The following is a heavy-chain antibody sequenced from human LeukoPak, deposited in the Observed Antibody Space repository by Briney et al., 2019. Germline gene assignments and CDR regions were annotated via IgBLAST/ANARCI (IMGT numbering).Heavy chain of an antibody. CDR1: GDSISTDY. CDR2: ISYTGNT. J-gene: IGHJ4*02. D-gene: IGHD3-16*01. V-gene: IGHV4-59*13. CDR3: ARVGRGDQTWGSYSFDY. Sequence: WETLSLTCSVSGDSISTDYWSWIGQRPGKGLEGIGYISYTGNTKYNLSLQSRVTISLDTSKHQFSLNLSSVTAADAAIYYCARVGRGDQTWGSYSFDYWGQGTLVTVSS.